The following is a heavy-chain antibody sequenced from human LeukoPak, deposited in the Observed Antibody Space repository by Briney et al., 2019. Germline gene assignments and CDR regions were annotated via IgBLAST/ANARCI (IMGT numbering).Heavy chain of an antibody. CDR1: GGTFSSYA. J-gene: IGHJ5*02. CDR2: IIPIFGTA. CDR3: ARVITAGSCFDP. Sequence: GASVKVSCKASGGTFSSYAISWVRQAPGQGLEWMGGIIPIFGTANYAQKFQGRVTITTDESTSTAYMELSSLRSEDTAVYYCARVITAGSCFDPWGQGTQVTVSS. V-gene: IGHV1-69*05. D-gene: IGHD3-22*01.